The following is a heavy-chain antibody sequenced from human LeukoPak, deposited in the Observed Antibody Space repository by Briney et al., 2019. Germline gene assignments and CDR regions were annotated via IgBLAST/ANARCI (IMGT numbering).Heavy chain of an antibody. Sequence: SETLSLTCTVSGYSISSGYYWGWIRPPPGKGLEWIGSIYHSGSTYYNPSLKSRVTISVDTSKNQFSLKLSSVTAADTAVYYCARGFRWDYYDSSGYYRPFDYWGQGTLVTVSS. CDR1: GYSISSGYY. V-gene: IGHV4-38-2*02. CDR3: ARGFRWDYYDSSGYYRPFDY. CDR2: IYHSGST. J-gene: IGHJ4*02. D-gene: IGHD3-22*01.